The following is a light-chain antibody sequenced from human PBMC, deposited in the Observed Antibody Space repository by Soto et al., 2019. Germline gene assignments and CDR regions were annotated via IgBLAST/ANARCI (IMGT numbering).Light chain of an antibody. J-gene: IGKJ1*01. V-gene: IGKV1-6*01. Sequence: AIQMTQSPSSLSASVGDRVTITCRASQGIRNDLGWYQQKPGKAPKLLIFAASSLQSGVPSRFSGSGSGADFTLTISSLQPEDFATYYCLQDHNAPLTFGQGTKVDIK. CDR3: LQDHNAPLT. CDR2: AAS. CDR1: QGIRND.